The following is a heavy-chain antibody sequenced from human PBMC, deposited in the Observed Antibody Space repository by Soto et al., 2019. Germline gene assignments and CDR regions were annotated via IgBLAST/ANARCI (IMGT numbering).Heavy chain of an antibody. J-gene: IGHJ4*02. Sequence: ASVKVSRKASGYTFTSYGISWVRQAPGQGLEWMGWISAYNGNTNYAQKLQGRVTMTTDTSTSTAYMELRSLRSDDTAVYYCARGNGYYDSSGNDYWGQGTLVTVSS. CDR1: GYTFTSYG. CDR3: ARGNGYYDSSGNDY. V-gene: IGHV1-18*01. D-gene: IGHD3-22*01. CDR2: ISAYNGNT.